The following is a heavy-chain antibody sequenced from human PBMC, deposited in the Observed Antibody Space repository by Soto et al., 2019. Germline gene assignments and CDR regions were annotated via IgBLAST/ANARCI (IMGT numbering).Heavy chain of an antibody. V-gene: IGHV4-59*11. CDR2: IYYSGST. CDR3: AKGNGWYYY. CDR1: GDSMTNHY. Sequence: PSETLSLTWSISGDSMTNHYWSWIRQPPGKGLEWIGYIYYSGSTNYNPSLKSRVTISIDTSKNQFSLKLNSVTAADTAVYYCAKGNGWYYYWGQGTLVTVSS. J-gene: IGHJ4*02. D-gene: IGHD6-19*01.